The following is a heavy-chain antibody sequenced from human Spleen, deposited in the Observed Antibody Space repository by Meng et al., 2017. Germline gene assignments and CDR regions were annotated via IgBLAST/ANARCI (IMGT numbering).Heavy chain of an antibody. Sequence: GSLRLSCAVSGYSISSGYYWGWIRQPPGKGLEWIGSLYHSGSTYYNPSLKSRVTISADTSKNQFSPKLKSVTAADTAVYFCARGWRYFDYWGQGTLVTVSS. CDR3: ARGWRYFDY. CDR2: LYHSGST. V-gene: IGHV4-38-2*01. D-gene: IGHD3-9*01. J-gene: IGHJ4*02. CDR1: GYSISSGYY.